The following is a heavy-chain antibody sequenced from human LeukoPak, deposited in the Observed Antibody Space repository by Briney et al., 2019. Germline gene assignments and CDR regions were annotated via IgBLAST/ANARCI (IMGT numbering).Heavy chain of an antibody. Sequence: PGESLKISCKGFGYNFSTYWIGWVRQMPGKGLEWMGFINPDDSDTRYSPSFQGQVTISADKSVTTAYVQWSSLKASDTAMYYCARLSQVDQGDFGPVDYWGRGTQVTISS. D-gene: IGHD2-15*01. V-gene: IGHV5-51*01. CDR1: GYNFSTYW. CDR3: ARLSQVDQGDFGPVDY. J-gene: IGHJ4*02. CDR2: INPDDSDT.